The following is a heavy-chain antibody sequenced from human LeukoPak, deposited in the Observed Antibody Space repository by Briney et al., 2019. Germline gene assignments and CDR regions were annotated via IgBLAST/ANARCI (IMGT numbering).Heavy chain of an antibody. CDR2: ISYDGTNK. D-gene: IGHD6-19*01. CDR3: AREHSSGWSYYFDY. CDR1: GFTFSSNA. V-gene: IGHV3-30-3*01. Sequence: PGTSLRLSCAASGFTFSSNAMHWVRQAPGKGLEWVAVISYDGTNKYYADSVKGRFTISRDSSKNTLYLQMNSLRTEDTAVYYCAREHSSGWSYYFDYWGQGTLVTVSS. J-gene: IGHJ4*02.